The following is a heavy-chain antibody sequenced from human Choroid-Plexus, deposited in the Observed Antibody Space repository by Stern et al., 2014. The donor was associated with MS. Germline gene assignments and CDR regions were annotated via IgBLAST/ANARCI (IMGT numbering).Heavy chain of an antibody. V-gene: IGHV3-30*18. D-gene: IGHD2/OR15-2a*01. CDR3: AKDRQYLTYFCDH. J-gene: IGHJ5*02. CDR1: GFTFGSCA. Sequence: VQLVESGGGVVQPGRPLRLSCVVSGFTFGSCAMHWVRQAPGKGLEWVAGVSYDGSNKFYADSVKGRFPISRYNSQNTLYMQMSSLRPEDTAVYYCAKDRQYLTYFCDHGGQGSLVTVSS. CDR2: VSYDGSNK.